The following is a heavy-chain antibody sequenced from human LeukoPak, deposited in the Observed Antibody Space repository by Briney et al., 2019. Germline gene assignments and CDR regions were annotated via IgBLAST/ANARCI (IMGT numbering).Heavy chain of an antibody. V-gene: IGHV3-23*01. J-gene: IGHJ4*02. CDR2: ISDTGDST. CDR3: AKDPMTSVTTTAY. D-gene: IGHD4-17*01. CDR1: GFTFSSYA. Sequence: GGSLRLSCTASGFTFSSYAMSWVRRAPGKGLEWVSSISDTGDSTYYADSVKGRFTISRDNSKNTLYLQMNSLRAEDTAVYYCAKDPMTSVTTTAYWGQGTLVTVSS.